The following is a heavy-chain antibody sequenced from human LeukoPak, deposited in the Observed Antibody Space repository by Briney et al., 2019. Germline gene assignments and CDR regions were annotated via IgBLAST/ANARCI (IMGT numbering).Heavy chain of an antibody. Sequence: NPGGSLRLSCAASGFTFSNAWMSWVRQAPGKGLEWVGRIKSKTDGGTTDHAAPVKGRFTISRDDSKNTLYLQMNSLKTEDTAVYYCTTLDSSGYYLDAFDIWGQGTMVTVSS. D-gene: IGHD3-22*01. J-gene: IGHJ3*02. CDR1: GFTFSNAW. CDR2: IKSKTDGGTT. CDR3: TTLDSSGYYLDAFDI. V-gene: IGHV3-15*01.